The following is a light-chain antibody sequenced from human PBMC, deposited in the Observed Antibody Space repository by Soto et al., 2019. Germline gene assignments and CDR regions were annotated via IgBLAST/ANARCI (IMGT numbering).Light chain of an antibody. V-gene: IGLV2-14*01. CDR3: SSYTSSSTLV. Sequence: QSALTQPASVSGSPGQSITISCTGTSSDVGGYNYVSWYQQRPGKAPKLMIYDVSNRPSGVSNRSSGSKSGNTASLTISGLQAEDEADYYCSSYTSSSTLVFGGGTKLTVL. CDR2: DVS. CDR1: SSDVGGYNY. J-gene: IGLJ2*01.